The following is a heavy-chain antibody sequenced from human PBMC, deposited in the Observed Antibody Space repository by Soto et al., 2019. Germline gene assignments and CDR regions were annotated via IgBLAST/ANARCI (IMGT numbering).Heavy chain of an antibody. J-gene: IGHJ4*02. D-gene: IGHD5-18*01. Sequence: GGSLRLSCAASGFTFSSYWMSWVRQAPGKGLEWVSAISGSSGSIGYADSVKGRFTISRDNAKNSLYLQMNSLRAEDTALYYCAKDVEDTAMVTSYFAYWGQGTLVTVSS. V-gene: IGHV3-23*01. CDR3: AKDVEDTAMVTSYFAY. CDR2: ISGSSGSI. CDR1: GFTFSSYW.